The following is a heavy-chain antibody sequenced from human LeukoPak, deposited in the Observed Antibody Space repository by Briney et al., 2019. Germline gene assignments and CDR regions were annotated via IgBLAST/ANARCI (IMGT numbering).Heavy chain of an antibody. D-gene: IGHD6-6*01. CDR3: ARSKWDSSSSGIDY. V-gene: IGHV4-38-2*01. Sequence: PSETLSPTCAVSGYSISNGYYWGWIRQPPEKGLEWIGSIDYSGSTYYNPSLKSRVTISVETSKNQFSLKLSSVTAADTAVYYCARSKWDSSSSGIDYWGQGTLVTVSS. CDR2: IDYSGST. J-gene: IGHJ4*02. CDR1: GYSISNGYY.